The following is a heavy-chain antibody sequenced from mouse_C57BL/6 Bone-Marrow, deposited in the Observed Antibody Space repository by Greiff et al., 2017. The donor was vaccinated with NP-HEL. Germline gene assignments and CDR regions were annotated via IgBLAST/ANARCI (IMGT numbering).Heavy chain of an antibody. CDR1: GYTFTDHT. CDR3: ARRRGYGSSEFAY. Sequence: VKLMESDAELVKPGASVKISCKVSGYTFTDHTIHWMKQRPEQGLEWIGYIYPRDGSTKYNEKFKGKATLTADKSSSTAYMQLNSLTSEDSAVYFCARRRGYGSSEFAYWGQGTLVTVSA. CDR2: IYPRDGST. V-gene: IGHV1-78*01. D-gene: IGHD1-1*01. J-gene: IGHJ3*01.